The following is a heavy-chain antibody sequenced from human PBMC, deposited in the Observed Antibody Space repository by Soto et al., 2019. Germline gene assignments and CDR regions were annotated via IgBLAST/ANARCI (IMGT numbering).Heavy chain of an antibody. CDR1: GGSISSYY. V-gene: IGHV4-59*01. CDR3: ARTNYYGSGSYSRFDP. D-gene: IGHD3-10*01. CDR2: IYYSGST. Sequence: SETLSLTCTVSGGSISSYYWSWIRQPPGKGLEWIGYIYYSGSTNYNPSLKSRVTISVDTSKNQFSLKLSSVTAADTAVYYCARTNYYGSGSYSRFDPWGQGTLVTVSS. J-gene: IGHJ5*02.